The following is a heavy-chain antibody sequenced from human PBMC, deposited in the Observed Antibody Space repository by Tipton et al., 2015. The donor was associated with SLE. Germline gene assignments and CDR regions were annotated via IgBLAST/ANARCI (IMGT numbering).Heavy chain of an antibody. CDR2: IYRSGTA. Sequence: TLSLTCTVSGGSISSSSFYWGWIRQSPGKGLEWIGSIYRSGTAYYNPSLKSRVTISVDTSKNQFSLKMNSVTAADTAVYYCARRILWYIDLWGRGALVTVSS. CDR3: ARRILWYIDL. J-gene: IGHJ2*01. V-gene: IGHV4-39*07. CDR1: GGSISSSSFY.